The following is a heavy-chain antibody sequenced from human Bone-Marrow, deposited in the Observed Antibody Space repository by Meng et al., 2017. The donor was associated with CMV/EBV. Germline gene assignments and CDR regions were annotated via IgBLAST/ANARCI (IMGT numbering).Heavy chain of an antibody. CDR1: GFTFSSYG. CDR2: IWYDGSNK. CDR3: AKGLEWFDP. J-gene: IGHJ5*02. Sequence: GESLKISCAASGFTFSSYGMHWVRQAPGKGLGWVAVIWYDGSNKYYADSVKGRFTISRDNSKNTLYLQMNSLRAEDTAVYYCAKGLEWFDPWGQGTLVTVSS. D-gene: IGHD3-16*01. V-gene: IGHV3-33*06.